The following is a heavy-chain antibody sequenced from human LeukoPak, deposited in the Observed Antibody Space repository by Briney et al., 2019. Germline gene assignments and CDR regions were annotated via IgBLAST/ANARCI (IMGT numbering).Heavy chain of an antibody. V-gene: IGHV4-30-2*01. J-gene: IGHJ3*02. CDR2: IYDSGST. Sequence: PSETLSLTCAVSGGSISSGGYAWSWIRQPPGKGLEWIEYIYDSGSTYYNPFLKSRVTISVDRSKNQFSLKLSSVTAADTAVYYCARYQADAFDIWGQGTMVTVSS. CDR3: ARYQADAFDI. CDR1: GGSISSGGYA. D-gene: IGHD2-2*01.